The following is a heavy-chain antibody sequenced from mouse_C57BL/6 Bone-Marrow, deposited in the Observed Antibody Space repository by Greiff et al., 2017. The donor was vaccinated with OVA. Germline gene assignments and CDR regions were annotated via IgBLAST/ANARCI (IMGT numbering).Heavy chain of an antibody. CDR3: ASGETSPFAY. V-gene: IGHV1-42*01. Sequence: VQLQQSGPELVKPGASVKISCKASGYSITGYYMNWVKQSPEKSLEWIGEINTSTGGTTYDQKFKAKATLTVDKSSSTAYRQLKSLTSEDSAVYYCASGETSPFAYWGQGTLVTVSA. D-gene: IGHD2-13*01. CDR1: GYSITGYY. CDR2: INTSTGGT. J-gene: IGHJ3*01.